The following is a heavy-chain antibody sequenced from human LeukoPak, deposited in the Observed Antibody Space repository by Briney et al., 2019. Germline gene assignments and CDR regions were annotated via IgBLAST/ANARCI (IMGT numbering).Heavy chain of an antibody. V-gene: IGHV4-34*01. CDR3: ARGEGYYDSGAYYYGDY. D-gene: IGHD3-22*01. J-gene: IGHJ4*02. Sequence: SETLSLTCAVYGGPFSGYYWSWLRQPPGKGLKWIGEINQSGSTNYNPAMKSRVTISVDTSKNQFSLKLSSVTAADTAVHYCARGEGYYDSGAYYYGDYWGQGTLVTVSS. CDR2: INQSGST. CDR1: GGPFSGYY.